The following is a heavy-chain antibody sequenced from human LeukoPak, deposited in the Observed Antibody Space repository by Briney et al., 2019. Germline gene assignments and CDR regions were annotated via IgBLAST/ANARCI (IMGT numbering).Heavy chain of an antibody. CDR2: IYPGDSDT. D-gene: IGHD2-15*01. J-gene: IGHJ4*02. Sequence: GESLKISSKGSGYSFTSYWIGWVRQMPGKRLEWRVIIYPGDSDTRYSPSFQGQVTISADKSINTAYLQWSSLKAPDTAMYYCSRHLRYCSDDSCSNYFDYWGRGTLVTVSS. V-gene: IGHV5-51*01. CDR3: SRHLRYCSDDSCSNYFDY. CDR1: GYSFTSYW.